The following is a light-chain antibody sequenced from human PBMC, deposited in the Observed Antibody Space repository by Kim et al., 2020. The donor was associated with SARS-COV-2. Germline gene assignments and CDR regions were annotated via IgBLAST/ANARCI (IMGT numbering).Light chain of an antibody. Sequence: LSPGERATLSCRARQSVSSSPLAWYQQKPGQAPRLLIYGASSRASGIPDRFSGSGSGTDFTLTISRLEPEDFAVYFCQQYGTSPYTFGQGTKLEI. J-gene: IGKJ2*01. CDR1: QSVSSSP. V-gene: IGKV3-20*01. CDR2: GAS. CDR3: QQYGTSPYT.